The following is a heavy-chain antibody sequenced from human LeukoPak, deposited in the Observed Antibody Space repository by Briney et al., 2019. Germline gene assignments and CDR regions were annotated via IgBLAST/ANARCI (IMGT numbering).Heavy chain of an antibody. V-gene: IGHV4-59*01. CDR2: IYYNGRT. CDR1: GGSFSGYY. J-gene: IGHJ4*02. CDR3: ARWYCSGGTCYYLDY. D-gene: IGHD2-15*01. Sequence: SETLSLTCAVYGGSFSGYYWSWIRQSPGRGLEYIGHIYYNGRTDYSPSLKSRVTISVDTSRNQFSLRLNSVTAADTAVYFCARWYCSGGTCYYLDYWGQGTLVTVSS.